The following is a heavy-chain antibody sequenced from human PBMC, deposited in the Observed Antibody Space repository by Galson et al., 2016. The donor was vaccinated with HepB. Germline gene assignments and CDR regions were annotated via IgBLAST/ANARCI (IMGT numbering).Heavy chain of an antibody. CDR3: ARRTVGEGNYFDSRGDFFDY. J-gene: IGHJ4*02. V-gene: IGHV5-51*01. D-gene: IGHD3-22*01. CDR2: VYPDDSHT. Sequence: QSGAEVKKPGESLKISCQGSGYRFATYWIGWVRQLPGKGLEWMGIVYPDDSHTRYSPSFQGQVTISADKSFSPAYLQWSSLKASDTAMYYCARRTVGEGNYFDSRGDFFDYWGQGTLVTVSS. CDR1: GYRFATYW.